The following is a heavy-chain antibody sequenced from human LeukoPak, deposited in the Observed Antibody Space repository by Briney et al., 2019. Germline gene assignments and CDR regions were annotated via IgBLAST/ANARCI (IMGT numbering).Heavy chain of an antibody. CDR3: ARAKRETSTRPWTSCMDV. D-gene: IGHD3/OR15-3a*01. CDR1: GFTLSDYD. J-gene: IGHJ6*02. V-gene: IGHV3-13*01. Sequence: GGSLRLSCAASGFTLSDYDIHWVRQPIGKGLDWVLGLGSAGDKYHAGSERGRFTISREDAENSVYLQMNGLRPEDTAIYYCARAKRETSTRPWTSCMDVWGQGTRVTVSS. CDR2: LGSAGDK.